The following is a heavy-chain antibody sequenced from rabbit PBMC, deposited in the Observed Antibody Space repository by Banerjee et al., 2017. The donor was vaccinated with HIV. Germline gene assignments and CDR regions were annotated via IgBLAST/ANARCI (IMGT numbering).Heavy chain of an antibody. Sequence: ESGGDLVKPGASLTLTCTVSGIDLSSNAMLWVRQAPGKGLEYIGWISYGGSTYYASWVNGRFTISKTSTTVDLKMTSLTAADTATYFCARDLTGVIGWNLNLWGPGTLVTVS. CDR2: ISYGGST. CDR1: GIDLSSNA. D-gene: IGHD1-1*01. V-gene: IGHV1S17*01. J-gene: IGHJ4*01. CDR3: ARDLTGVIGWNLNL.